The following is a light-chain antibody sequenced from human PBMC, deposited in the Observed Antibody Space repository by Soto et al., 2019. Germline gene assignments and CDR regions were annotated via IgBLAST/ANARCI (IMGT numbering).Light chain of an antibody. Sequence: VIAHPPATLSASAGERATLSCRVSQSVSSNLAWYQQKPGQPPRLLMYGVYTRAPGTPARFSGSGSGTEFTLTISSLQSEDSAVYYCQQYDKWPPRTFGQGTMVDVK. J-gene: IGKJ1*01. CDR3: QQYDKWPPRT. V-gene: IGKV3D-15*01. CDR2: GVY. CDR1: QSVSSN.